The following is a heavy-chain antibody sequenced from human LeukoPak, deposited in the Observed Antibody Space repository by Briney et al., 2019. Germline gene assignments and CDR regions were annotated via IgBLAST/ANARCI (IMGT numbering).Heavy chain of an antibody. J-gene: IGHJ4*02. D-gene: IGHD3-22*01. V-gene: IGHV3-30-3*01. CDR2: ISYDGSNK. CDR3: ATMRYYYDSSGYYY. Sequence: PGRSLRLSCAASGFTFSSYAMHWVRQAPGKGLEWVAVISYDGSNKYYADSVKGRFTISRDNAKNSLYLQMNSLRAEDTAVYYCATMRYYYDSSGYYYWGQGTLVTVSS. CDR1: GFTFSSYA.